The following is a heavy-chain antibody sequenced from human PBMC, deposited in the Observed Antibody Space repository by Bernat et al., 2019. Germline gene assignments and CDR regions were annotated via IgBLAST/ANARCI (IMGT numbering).Heavy chain of an antibody. V-gene: IGHV3-33*01. CDR3: ARGEDVLRYFDYDGLMDY. J-gene: IGHJ4*02. Sequence: QVQLVESGGGVVQPGRSLRLSCAASGFTFSSYGMHWVRQAPGKGLEWVAVIWYDGSNKYYADSVKGRFTISRDNSKNTLYLQMNSLRAEDTAVYYCARGEDVLRYFDYDGLMDYWGQGTLVTVSS. CDR2: IWYDGSNK. CDR1: GFTFSSYG. D-gene: IGHD3-9*01.